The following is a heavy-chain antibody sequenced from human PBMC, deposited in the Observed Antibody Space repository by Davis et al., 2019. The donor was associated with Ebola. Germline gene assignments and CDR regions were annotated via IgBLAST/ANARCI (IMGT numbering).Heavy chain of an antibody. CDR2: IYYSGST. CDR3: ARFSGYTNVPVDC. CDR1: GGSISSYY. D-gene: IGHD5-12*01. V-gene: IGHV4-59*08. J-gene: IGHJ4*02. Sequence: MPSETLSLTCTVPGGSISSYYWSWIRQPPGKGLEWIGYIYYSGSTYYNPSLKSRVTISVDTSKNQFSLKLSSVTAADTAVYYCARFSGYTNVPVDCWGLGTLFTVSS.